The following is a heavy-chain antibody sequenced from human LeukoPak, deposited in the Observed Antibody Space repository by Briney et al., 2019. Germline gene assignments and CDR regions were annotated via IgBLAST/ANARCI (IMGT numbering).Heavy chain of an antibody. CDR1: GGSISSSSYY. D-gene: IGHD6-6*01. J-gene: IGHJ6*02. Sequence: SETLSLTCTVSGGSISSSSYYWGWIRQPPGKGLEWIGSIYYSGSTYYNPSLKSRVTISVDTSKNQFSLKLSSVTAADTAVYYCARDYRSSFYYYYGMDVWGQGTTVTVSS. V-gene: IGHV4-39*07. CDR2: IYYSGST. CDR3: ARDYRSSFYYYYGMDV.